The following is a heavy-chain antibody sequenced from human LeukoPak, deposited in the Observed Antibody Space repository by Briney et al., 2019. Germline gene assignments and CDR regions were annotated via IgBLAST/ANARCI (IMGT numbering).Heavy chain of an antibody. CDR3: AKFPDDAFDI. CDR1: GFTFSSYG. Sequence: GGSLRLSCAASGFTFSSYGMHWVRQAPGKGLEWVAFIRYDGSNKYYADSVRGRFTISRDNSKNTLYLQMNSLRAEDTAVYYCAKFPDDAFDIWGQGTMVTVSS. J-gene: IGHJ3*02. CDR2: IRYDGSNK. V-gene: IGHV3-30*02.